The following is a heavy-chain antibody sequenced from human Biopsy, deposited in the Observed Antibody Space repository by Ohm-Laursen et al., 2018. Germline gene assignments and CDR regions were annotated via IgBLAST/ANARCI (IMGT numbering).Heavy chain of an antibody. CDR3: ARWYGDLFYYYNGMDV. CDR2: ITSRTSST. CDR1: GFIFGDYA. J-gene: IGHJ6*02. D-gene: IGHD3-10*01. Sequence: GSLRLSCAASGFIFGDYAMRWVRQAPGKGLEWVSSITSRTSSTYYADSVKGRVTISRDNANNSVSLQMNNLRVDDTAVYYCARWYGDLFYYYNGMDVWGQGTTVTVSS. V-gene: IGHV3-11*06.